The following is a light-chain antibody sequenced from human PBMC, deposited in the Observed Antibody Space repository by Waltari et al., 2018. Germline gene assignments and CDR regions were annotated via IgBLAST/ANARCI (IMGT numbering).Light chain of an antibody. J-gene: IGKJ5*01. V-gene: IGKV3-11*01. CDR1: QSVSSY. CDR3: QQRSNWPGVT. CDR2: DAS. Sequence: EIVLTQSPATLSLSPGDRATLSCRASQSVSSYLAWYQQKPGQAPRLLIYDASTGATGIRARFSGSGSGTDFTLTSSSLEPEDFAVYYCQQRSNWPGVTFGQGTRLEIK.